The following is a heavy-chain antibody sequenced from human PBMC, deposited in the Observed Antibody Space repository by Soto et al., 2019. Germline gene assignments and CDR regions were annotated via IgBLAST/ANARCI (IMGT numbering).Heavy chain of an antibody. CDR2: ISSSSTTK. D-gene: IGHD2-15*01. Sequence: EVQLVESGGGLVQPGGSLRLSCAASGFTFSSYSMNWVRQAPGKGLEWVSYISSSSTTKYYADSVKGRFTISRDNAKNSLYLQMNGLRAADTAVYYCARDGCSGSNCLNWFDPWGQGTLVTVSS. CDR3: ARDGCSGSNCLNWFDP. V-gene: IGHV3-48*01. CDR1: GFTFSSYS. J-gene: IGHJ5*02.